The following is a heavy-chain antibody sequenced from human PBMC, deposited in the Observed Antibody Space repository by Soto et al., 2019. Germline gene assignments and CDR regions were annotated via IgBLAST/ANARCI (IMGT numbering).Heavy chain of an antibody. V-gene: IGHV4-39*01. CDR1: GGSISSSSYY. Sequence: QLQLQESGPGLVKPSETLSLTCTVSGGSISSSSYYWGWIRQPPGKGLEWIGSIYYSGSTYYNPSLKSRVTISVDTSKNQFSLKLSSVTAADTAVYYCARQEGYCSGGSCYSVWFDPWGQGTLVTVSS. CDR2: IYYSGST. CDR3: ARQEGYCSGGSCYSVWFDP. J-gene: IGHJ5*02. D-gene: IGHD2-15*01.